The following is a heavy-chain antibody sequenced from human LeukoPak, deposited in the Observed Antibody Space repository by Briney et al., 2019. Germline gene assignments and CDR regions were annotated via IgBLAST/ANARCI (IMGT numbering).Heavy chain of an antibody. CDR1: GGSISSGDYY. J-gene: IGHJ4*02. CDR3: ARDGTTAIFDY. V-gene: IGHV4-30-4*01. D-gene: IGHD2/OR15-2a*01. Sequence: SETLSLTCTVSGGSISSGDYYWSWIRQPPGKGLEWIGYIYYSRSTYYNPSLKSRVTISVDTSKNQFSLKLGSVTAADTAVYYCARDGTTAIFDYWGQGTLVTVSS. CDR2: IYYSRST.